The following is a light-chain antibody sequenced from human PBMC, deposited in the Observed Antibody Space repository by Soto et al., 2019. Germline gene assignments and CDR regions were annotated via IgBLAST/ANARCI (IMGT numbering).Light chain of an antibody. CDR3: SAITNSGTYV. J-gene: IGLJ2*01. CDR1: STNVGAHNY. V-gene: IGLV2-14*01. CDR2: EVN. Sequence: QSVLTQPPSVSGSPGQSITISCTGTSTNVGAHNYVSWYQQHPGTAPKNLIYEVNNGPSGVSDRFSGSKSGNTASLTISGLQAEGEAYYYCSAITNSGTYVFGGGTKLTVL.